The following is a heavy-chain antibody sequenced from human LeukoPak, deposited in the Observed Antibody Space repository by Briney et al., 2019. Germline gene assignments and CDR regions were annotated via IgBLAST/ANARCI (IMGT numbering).Heavy chain of an antibody. CDR2: ISGYNGNT. CDR3: TREATGYSWFDP. D-gene: IGHD3-9*01. V-gene: IGHV1-18*01. J-gene: IGHJ5*02. Sequence: ASVTVSFTASGYTFTSYGISWVRQAPGQGLEWMGWISGYNGNTNYAQKFQGRVTMTTDTSTNTAYMELRSLRSDDTAVYYCTREATGYSWFDPWGQGTLVTVSS. CDR1: GYTFTSYG.